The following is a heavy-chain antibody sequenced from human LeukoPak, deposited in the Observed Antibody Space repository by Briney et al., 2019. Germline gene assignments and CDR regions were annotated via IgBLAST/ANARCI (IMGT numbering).Heavy chain of an antibody. Sequence: SETLSLTCTVSGGSLSSSSYYWGWIRQPPGKGLEWIVSIYYSGSTYYNPSLKSRVTISLDTSKNQFSLKLTSVTGADTAVYYCARDRAVTTPTGYYYYMDVWGKGTTVTVSS. CDR2: IYYSGST. V-gene: IGHV4-39*07. CDR1: GGSLSSSSYY. D-gene: IGHD4-17*01. CDR3: ARDRAVTTPTGYYYYMDV. J-gene: IGHJ6*03.